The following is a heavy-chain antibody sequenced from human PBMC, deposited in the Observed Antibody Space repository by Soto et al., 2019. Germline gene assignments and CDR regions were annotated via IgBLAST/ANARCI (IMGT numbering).Heavy chain of an antibody. V-gene: IGHV3-53*01. CDR3: ARDRNDYSNYYYGMDV. D-gene: IGHD4-4*01. J-gene: IGHJ6*02. CDR1: GFTVSSNY. Sequence: GGSLRLSCAVSGFTVSSNYMSWVRQAPGKGLEWVSVIYSGGSTYYADSVKGRFTISRDNSKNTLYLQMNGLRAEDTAVYYCARDRNDYSNYYYGMDVWGQGTTVTVSS. CDR2: IYSGGST.